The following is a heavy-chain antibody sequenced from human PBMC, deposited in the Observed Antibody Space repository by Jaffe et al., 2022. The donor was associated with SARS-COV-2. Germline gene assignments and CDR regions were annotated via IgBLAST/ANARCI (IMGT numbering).Heavy chain of an antibody. V-gene: IGHV3-23*01. Sequence: EVQLLESGGGLVQPGGSLRLSCAASGFTFSSYAMSWVRQAPGKGLEWVSAISGSGGSTYYADSVKGRFTISRDNSKNTLYLQMNSLRAEDTAVYYCAKEYSGRLGGYYYYGMDVWGQGTTVTVSS. D-gene: IGHD1-26*01. J-gene: IGHJ6*02. CDR3: AKEYSGRLGGYYYYGMDV. CDR2: ISGSGGST. CDR1: GFTFSSYA.